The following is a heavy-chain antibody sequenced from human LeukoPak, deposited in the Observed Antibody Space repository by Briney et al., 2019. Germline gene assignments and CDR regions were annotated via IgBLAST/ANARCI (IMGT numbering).Heavy chain of an antibody. D-gene: IGHD3-3*01. V-gene: IGHV1-2*02. Sequence: ASVKVSCKASGYTFTSYGISWVRQAPGQGLEWMGWINPNSGGTNYAQKFQGRVTMTRDTSISTAYMELSRLRSDDTAVYYCARDGYDFWSGFESKNWFDPWGQGTLVTVSS. CDR2: INPNSGGT. J-gene: IGHJ5*02. CDR1: GYTFTSYG. CDR3: ARDGYDFWSGFESKNWFDP.